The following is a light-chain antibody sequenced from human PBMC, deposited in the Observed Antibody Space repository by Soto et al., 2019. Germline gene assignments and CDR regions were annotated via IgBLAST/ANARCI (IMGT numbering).Light chain of an antibody. CDR1: QTVIRY. J-gene: IGKJ3*01. CDR3: QQSYSTLFT. Sequence: IQMTQFPSSLSASVGDRVTITCRAGQTVIRYLNWYQQKPGRAPNLLIYAVSNLQRGVPSRFIGSGSGTEFTLTISDLQPEDFATYYCQQSYSTLFTFGPGTKVEIK. CDR2: AVS. V-gene: IGKV1-39*01.